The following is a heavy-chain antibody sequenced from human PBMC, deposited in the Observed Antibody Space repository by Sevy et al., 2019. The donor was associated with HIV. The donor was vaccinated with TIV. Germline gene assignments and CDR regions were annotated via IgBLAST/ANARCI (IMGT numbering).Heavy chain of an antibody. J-gene: IGHJ4*02. CDR1: GFTFSSYS. Sequence: GGSLRLSCAASGFTFSSYSMNWVRQAPGKGLEWVSYISHSSTTIYYAVSVNGRFTISRDTAKNSLYLQMHSLRAEDTAVYYCARAPPYSGLDYWGRGTLVTVSS. CDR3: ARAPPYSGLDY. D-gene: IGHD2-15*01. CDR2: ISHSSTTI. V-gene: IGHV3-48*01.